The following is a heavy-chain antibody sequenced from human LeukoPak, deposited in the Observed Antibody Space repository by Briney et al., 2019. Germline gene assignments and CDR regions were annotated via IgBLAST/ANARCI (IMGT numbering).Heavy chain of an antibody. CDR2: ISGSGGST. V-gene: IGHV3-23*01. D-gene: IGHD3-10*01. CDR1: SFSFSSYA. CDR3: AKDPVRRVIIDY. J-gene: IGHJ4*02. Sequence: PRGSRSISSAASSFSFSSYAVRWHRQAPGKGLEWVSAISGSGGSTYYADSVKGRLTISRDNSKNTLYLQMNSLRAEDTAVYYCAKDPVRRVIIDYWGQGNPVTVSS.